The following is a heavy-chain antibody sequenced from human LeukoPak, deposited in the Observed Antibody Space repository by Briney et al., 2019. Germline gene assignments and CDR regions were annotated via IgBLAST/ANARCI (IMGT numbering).Heavy chain of an antibody. CDR3: ARGGRGSAAVVAPRSFDI. Sequence: GGSLRLSCAASGFDVSSHHMVWVRQAPGKGLEWVSVTYTRGNSYYTGSVKGRFIISRDTSKNTMDLQMNSLRPEDSALYFCARGGRGSAAVVAPRSFDIWGQGTMVAVSS. CDR2: TYTRGNS. CDR1: GFDVSSHH. J-gene: IGHJ3*02. V-gene: IGHV3-53*01. D-gene: IGHD3-22*01.